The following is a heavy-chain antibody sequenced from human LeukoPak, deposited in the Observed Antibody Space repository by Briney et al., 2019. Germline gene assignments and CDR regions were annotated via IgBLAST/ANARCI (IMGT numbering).Heavy chain of an antibody. J-gene: IGHJ6*02. CDR1: GYTFTGYY. D-gene: IGHD4-23*01. Sequence: ASVKVSCKASGYTFTGYYMHWVRQAPGQGLEWMGWINPNSGGTKYAQKFQGRLTMTRDTSISTANMELSRLRSDDTAVYYCARERTTVVTLDYYYGMDVWGQGTTVTVSS. CDR3: ARERTTVVTLDYYYGMDV. V-gene: IGHV1-2*02. CDR2: INPNSGGT.